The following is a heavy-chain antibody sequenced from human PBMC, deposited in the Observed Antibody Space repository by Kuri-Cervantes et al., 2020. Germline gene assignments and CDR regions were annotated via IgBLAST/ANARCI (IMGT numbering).Heavy chain of an antibody. J-gene: IGHJ4*02. CDR1: GFTFSGSA. V-gene: IGHV3-30*01. CDR3: ASNYGSGSYLGY. Sequence: GESLKISCAASGFTFSGSAMHWVRQAPGKGLEWVAVISYDGSNKYYADSVKGRFTISRDNSKNTLYLQMNSLRAEDTAVYYCASNYGSGSYLGYWGQGTLVTVSS. D-gene: IGHD3-10*01. CDR2: ISYDGSNK.